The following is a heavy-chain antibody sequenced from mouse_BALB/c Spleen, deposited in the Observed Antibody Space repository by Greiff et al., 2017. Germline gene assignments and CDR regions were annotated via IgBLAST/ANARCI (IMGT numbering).Heavy chain of an antibody. Sequence: DVMLVESGGGLVKPGGSLKLSCAASGFAFSSYDMSWVRQTPEKRLEWVAYISSGGGSTYYPDTVKGRFTISRDNAKNTLYLQMSSLKSEDTAMYYCARHELYYYAMDYWGQGTSVTVSS. J-gene: IGHJ4*01. CDR2: ISSGGGST. CDR3: ARHELYYYAMDY. CDR1: GFAFSSYD. V-gene: IGHV5-12-1*01.